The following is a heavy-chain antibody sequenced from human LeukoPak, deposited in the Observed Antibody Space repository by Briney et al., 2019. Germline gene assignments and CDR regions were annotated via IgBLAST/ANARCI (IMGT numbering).Heavy chain of an antibody. CDR2: INPNSGGT. Sequence: GASVKVSCKASGYTFTSYDINWVRLAPGQGLEWMGWINPNSGGTNYAQKFQGRVTMTRDTSISTAYMELSRLRSDDTAVYYCARATLDDAFDIWGQGTMVTVSS. CDR3: ARATLDDAFDI. V-gene: IGHV1-2*02. CDR1: GYTFTSYD. J-gene: IGHJ3*02.